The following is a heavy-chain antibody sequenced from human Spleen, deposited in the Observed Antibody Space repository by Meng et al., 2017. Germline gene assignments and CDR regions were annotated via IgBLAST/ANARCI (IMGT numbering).Heavy chain of an antibody. J-gene: IGHJ4*02. CDR1: GFTVSSNY. CDR3: GKRISGWYYMDY. CDR2: IYSGGTT. V-gene: IGHV3-53*01. Sequence: EVQLVESGGGLIQPGGSLRLSCAASGFTVSSNYMSWVRQAPGKGLEWVSVIYSGGTTYYADSVKGRITISRDNSKNTLYLQMNSLRAEDTAVYYCGKRISGWYYMDYWGRGTLVTVSS. D-gene: IGHD6-19*01.